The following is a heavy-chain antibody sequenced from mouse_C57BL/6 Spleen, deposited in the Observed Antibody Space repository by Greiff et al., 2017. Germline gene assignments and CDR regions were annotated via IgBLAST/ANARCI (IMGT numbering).Heavy chain of an antibody. CDR1: GYTFTSYW. D-gene: IGHD2-4*01. V-gene: IGHV1-52*01. J-gene: IGHJ3*01. CDR3: AREGYDYPFAY. Sequence: QVQLKQPGAELVRPGSSVKLSCKASGYTFTSYWMHWVKQRPIQGLEWIGNIDPSDSETHYNQKFKDKATLTVDKSSSTAYMQRSSLTAEDSAVYYCAREGYDYPFAYWGQGTLVTVSA. CDR2: IDPSDSET.